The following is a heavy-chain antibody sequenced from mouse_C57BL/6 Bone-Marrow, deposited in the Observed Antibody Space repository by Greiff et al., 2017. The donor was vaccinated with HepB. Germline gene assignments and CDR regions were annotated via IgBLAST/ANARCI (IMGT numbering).Heavy chain of an antibody. CDR3: AREGYYGSSYVDYFDY. CDR2: INPNYGTT. V-gene: IGHV1-39*01. Sequence: EVQLQQSGPELVKPGASVKISCKASGYSFNDYNMNWVKQSNGKSLEWIGVINPNYGTTSYNQKFKGKATLTVDQSSSTAYMQLNSLTSEDSAVYYCAREGYYGSSYVDYFDYWGQGTTLTVSS. CDR1: GYSFNDYN. D-gene: IGHD1-1*01. J-gene: IGHJ2*01.